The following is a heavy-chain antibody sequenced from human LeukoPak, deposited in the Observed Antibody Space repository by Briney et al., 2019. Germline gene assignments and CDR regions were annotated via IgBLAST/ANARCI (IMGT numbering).Heavy chain of an antibody. CDR2: IYHSGST. D-gene: IGHD4-17*01. CDR1: GGSISSGGYS. Sequence: PSETLSLTCAVSGGSISSGGYSWSWIRQPPGKGLEWIGYIYHSGSTYYNPSLKSRVTISVDRSKNQFSLKLNSVTAADTAVYYCARGLDYGDYYFDYWGQGTLVTVSS. V-gene: IGHV4-30-2*01. CDR3: ARGLDYGDYYFDY. J-gene: IGHJ4*02.